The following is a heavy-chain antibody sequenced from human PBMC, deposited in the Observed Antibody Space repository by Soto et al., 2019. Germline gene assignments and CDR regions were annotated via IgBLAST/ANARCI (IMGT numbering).Heavy chain of an antibody. Sequence: PGESLKISCKGSGYSFTSYWISWVRQMPGKGLEWMGRIDPSDSYANYSPSFQGHVTISADKSISTAYLQWSSLKASDTAMYYCARTVAGAPVYGMDVWGQGTTVTVSS. J-gene: IGHJ6*02. CDR2: IDPSDSYA. D-gene: IGHD4-4*01. CDR3: ARTVAGAPVYGMDV. CDR1: GYSFTSYW. V-gene: IGHV5-10-1*01.